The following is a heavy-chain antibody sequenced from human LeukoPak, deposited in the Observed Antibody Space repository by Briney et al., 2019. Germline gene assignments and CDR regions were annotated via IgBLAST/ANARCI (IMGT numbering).Heavy chain of an antibody. CDR3: ARYHGGYFAY. CDR1: GFTFRVFW. Sequence: TGGSLRLSCAASGFTFRVFWMSWVRQAPGKGLEWVANIKQDGSEKYYVDSVKGRFTISRDNDNNSMYLQINSLRAEDTAVYYCARYHGGYFAYWGQGTLVTVSS. V-gene: IGHV3-7*01. CDR2: IKQDGSEK. D-gene: IGHD2-15*01. J-gene: IGHJ4*02.